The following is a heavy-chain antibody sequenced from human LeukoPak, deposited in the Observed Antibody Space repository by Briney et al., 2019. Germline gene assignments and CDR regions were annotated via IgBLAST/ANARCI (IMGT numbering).Heavy chain of an antibody. CDR3: ARVEYSSSWYYYYMDV. CDR2: ISSSSSYI. D-gene: IGHD6-6*01. CDR1: GFTFSSYS. J-gene: IGHJ6*03. V-gene: IGHV3-21*01. Sequence: GGSLRLSCAASGFTFSSYSMNWVRQAPGKGLEWVSSISSSSSYIYYADSVKGRFTISRDNAKNSLYLQMNSLRAEDTAVYYCARVEYSSSWYYYYMDVWGKGTTVTVSS.